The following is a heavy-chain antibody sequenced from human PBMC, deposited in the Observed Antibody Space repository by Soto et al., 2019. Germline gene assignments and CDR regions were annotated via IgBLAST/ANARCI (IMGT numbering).Heavy chain of an antibody. CDR2: ISPGSRYP. J-gene: IGHJ5*02. CDR1: GFTFGYSY. Sequence: GGSLRLLCAGSGFTFGYSYMSWIRQAPGKALEWLSYISPGSRYPAYADSVKGRFTISRDNAKRSLYLKMMSLTAEDTAIYYCVRGGGGGLFDPWGQGTMVTVSS. D-gene: IGHD2-15*01. CDR3: VRGGGGGLFDP. V-gene: IGHV3-11*06.